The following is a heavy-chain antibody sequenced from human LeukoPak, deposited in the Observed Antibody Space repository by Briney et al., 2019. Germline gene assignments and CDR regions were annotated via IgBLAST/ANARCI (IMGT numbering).Heavy chain of an antibody. D-gene: IGHD3-9*01. CDR3: ARVGIGRYYDILTGYYNPDY. CDR1: GFTVSSNH. V-gene: IGHV3-53*01. CDR2: IYSDGST. Sequence: GGSLRLSCAASGFTVSSNHMSWVRQAPGKGLEWVSVIYSDGSTYSADSVKGRFTISRDNAKNSLYLQMNSLRAEDTAVYYCARVGIGRYYDILTGYYNPDYWGQGTLVTVSS. J-gene: IGHJ4*02.